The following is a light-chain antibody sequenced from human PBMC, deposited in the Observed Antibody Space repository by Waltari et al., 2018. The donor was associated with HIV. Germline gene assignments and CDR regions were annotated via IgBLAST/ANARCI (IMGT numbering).Light chain of an antibody. Sequence: QSVLTQPPSASGTPGQRVTISCSGSSSNIGSYTVNWYQQLPGTAPNLLIYRNNQRPSGVPDRFSGSKSGTSASLAISGLQSEDEADYYCAAWDDSLNGWVFGGGTKLTVL. J-gene: IGLJ3*02. CDR1: SSNIGSYT. CDR2: RNN. CDR3: AAWDDSLNGWV. V-gene: IGLV1-44*01.